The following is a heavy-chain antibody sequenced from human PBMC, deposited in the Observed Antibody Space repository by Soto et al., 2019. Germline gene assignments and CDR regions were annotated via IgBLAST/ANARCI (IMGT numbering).Heavy chain of an antibody. Sequence: GGSLILSCAASGFTFSSDAMHWVRQAPGKGLEWVAVISYDGSNKYYADSVKGRFTISRDNSKNTLYLQMNSLRAEDTAVYYCARESGITIFGVAPTTGWSDPWGQGTLVTVSS. V-gene: IGHV3-30-3*01. CDR1: GFTFSSDA. CDR2: ISYDGSNK. J-gene: IGHJ5*02. CDR3: ARESGITIFGVAPTTGWSDP. D-gene: IGHD3-3*01.